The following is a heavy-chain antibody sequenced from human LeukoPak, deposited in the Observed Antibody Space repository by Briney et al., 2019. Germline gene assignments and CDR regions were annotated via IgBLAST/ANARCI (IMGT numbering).Heavy chain of an antibody. CDR3: ARDRTVTTFNDAFDI. CDR2: SSSSGSTI. V-gene: IGHV3-11*04. D-gene: IGHD4-17*01. CDR1: GFTFSDYY. Sequence: GGSLRLSCAASGFTFSDYYMSWSRQAPGKGLEWVSYSSSSGSTIYYADSVKGRCTISRDNAKNSQYLQMNSLGAEDQAVYYCARDRTVTTFNDAFDIWGQGTMVTVSS. J-gene: IGHJ3*02.